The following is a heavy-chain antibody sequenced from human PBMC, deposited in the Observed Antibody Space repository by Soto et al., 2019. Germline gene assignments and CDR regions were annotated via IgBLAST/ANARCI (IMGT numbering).Heavy chain of an antibody. CDR2: IYYSGST. Sequence: SETLSLTCTVSGDSISGYYWSWIRQPPGKGLEWIGYIYYSGSTDYNPSLKSRVTISVDTSKNQFSLRLSSVTAADTAVYYCARKIAAVGSYYYYMDVWGKGTKVTVSS. CDR1: GDSISGYY. D-gene: IGHD6-13*01. J-gene: IGHJ6*03. CDR3: ARKIAAVGSYYYYMDV. V-gene: IGHV4-59*01.